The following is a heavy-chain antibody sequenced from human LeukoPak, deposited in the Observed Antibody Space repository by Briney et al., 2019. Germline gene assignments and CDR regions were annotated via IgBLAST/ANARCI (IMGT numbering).Heavy chain of an antibody. V-gene: IGHV1-69*05. CDR2: IIPIFGTA. CDR3: ARSGYCSGGSCEYYFDY. Sequence: ASVKVSCKASGGTFSSYAISWVRQAPGQGLEWMGGIIPIFGTANYAQKFQGRVTITTDESTSTAYMELSSLGSEDTAVYYCARSGYCSGGSCEYYFDYWGQGTLVTVSS. D-gene: IGHD2-15*01. J-gene: IGHJ4*02. CDR1: GGTFSSYA.